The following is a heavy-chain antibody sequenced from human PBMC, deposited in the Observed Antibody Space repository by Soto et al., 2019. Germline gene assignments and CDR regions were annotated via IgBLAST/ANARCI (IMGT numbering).Heavy chain of an antibody. D-gene: IGHD2-2*01. Sequence: ASVKVSCKASGDTLSNLDFNWVRQATGQGLEWVGWMHANSGSRGYAQKFQGRVSLTRDTSLSTAYMELSSLRAEDTAVYYCAKIPCREYCSNTPTAFGIWGQGTMVTVSS. J-gene: IGHJ3*02. CDR3: AKIPCREYCSNTPTAFGI. CDR1: GDTLSNLD. CDR2: MHANSGSR. V-gene: IGHV1-8*01.